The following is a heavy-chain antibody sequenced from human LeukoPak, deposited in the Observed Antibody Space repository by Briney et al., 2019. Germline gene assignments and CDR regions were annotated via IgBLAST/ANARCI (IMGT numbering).Heavy chain of an antibody. CDR3: ARDQRGSSSWESYFDH. CDR2: ISGGGDMT. V-gene: IGHV3-23*01. D-gene: IGHD6-13*01. Sequence: HAGGSLRLSCAASGFTFDDYGMSWVRQAPGKGLEWVSAISGGGDMTHYTDSVKGRFTISRDNSRNVLYLQMNSLRADDAAIYYCARDQRGSSSWESYFDHWGQGSLVTVSS. J-gene: IGHJ4*02. CDR1: GFTFDDYG.